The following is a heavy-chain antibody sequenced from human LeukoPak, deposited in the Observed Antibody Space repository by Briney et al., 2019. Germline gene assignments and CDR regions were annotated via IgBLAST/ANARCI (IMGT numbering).Heavy chain of an antibody. Sequence: GESLRISCEGSGYRFSDYWIGWVRQLPGKGLEWRGSIYPGDSDTRYNPSFQGQVTISAYKSINTAYLEWRSLRASDTAMYYCARHIGVTSAWFEFWGQGALVTVSS. CDR2: IYPGDSDT. CDR3: ARHIGVTSAWFEF. CDR1: GYRFSDYW. J-gene: IGHJ4*02. V-gene: IGHV5-51*01. D-gene: IGHD6-19*01.